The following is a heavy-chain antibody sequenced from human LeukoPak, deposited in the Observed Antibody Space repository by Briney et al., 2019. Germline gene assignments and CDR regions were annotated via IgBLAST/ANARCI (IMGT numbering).Heavy chain of an antibody. Sequence: GGSLRLSCAASGFSFSSYATHWVRQAPGKGLEWVAVISYVGSNKYFADSVKGRFTISRDNSKDTLYLQMNSLRAEDTAVYYCAKGGTTWTIDYWGQGTLVTVSS. J-gene: IGHJ4*02. D-gene: IGHD2-2*01. CDR3: AKGGTTWTIDY. CDR1: GFSFSSYA. CDR2: ISYVGSNK. V-gene: IGHV3-30*18.